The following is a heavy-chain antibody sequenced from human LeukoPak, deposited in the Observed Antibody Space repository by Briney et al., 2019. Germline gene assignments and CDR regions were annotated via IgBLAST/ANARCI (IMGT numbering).Heavy chain of an antibody. CDR3: ARRFAATNYYYYYMDV. CDR1: GYTFTGYY. J-gene: IGHJ6*03. CDR2: INPNSGGT. V-gene: IGHV1-2*02. Sequence: ASVKVSCKASGYTFTGYYMHWVRQAPGQGLEWMGWINPNSGGTNYAQKFQGRVTMTRDTSISTAYMELSRLRSDDTAVYYCARRFAATNYYYYYMDVWGKGTTVTVSS. D-gene: IGHD1-26*01.